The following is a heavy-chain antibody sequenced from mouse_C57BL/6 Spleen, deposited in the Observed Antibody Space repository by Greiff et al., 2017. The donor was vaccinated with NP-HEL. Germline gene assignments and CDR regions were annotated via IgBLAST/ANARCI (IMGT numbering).Heavy chain of an antibody. CDR1: GFTFSDYG. Sequence: EVQGVESGGGLVKPGGSLKLSCAASGFTFSDYGMHWVRQAPEKGLEWVAYISSGSSTIYYADTVKGRFTISRDNAKNTLFLQMTSLRSEDTAMYYCARIYYYGSSYFFYAMDYWGQGTSVTVSS. CDR2: ISSGSSTI. D-gene: IGHD1-1*01. J-gene: IGHJ4*01. V-gene: IGHV5-17*01. CDR3: ARIYYYGSSYFFYAMDY.